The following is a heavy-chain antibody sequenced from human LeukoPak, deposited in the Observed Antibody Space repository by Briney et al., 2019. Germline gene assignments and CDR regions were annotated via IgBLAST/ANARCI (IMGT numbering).Heavy chain of an antibody. CDR2: IIPIFGTA. D-gene: IGHD4-23*01. CDR1: GYTFSGYW. J-gene: IGHJ4*02. CDR3: AREGHGGNSHRPWDY. V-gene: IGHV1-69*05. Sequence: GASVKVSCKASGYTFSGYWIHWVRQAPGQGLEWMGGIIPIFGTANYAQKFQGRVTITTDESTSTAYMELSSLRSEDTAVYYCAREGHGGNSHRPWDYWGQGTLVTVSS.